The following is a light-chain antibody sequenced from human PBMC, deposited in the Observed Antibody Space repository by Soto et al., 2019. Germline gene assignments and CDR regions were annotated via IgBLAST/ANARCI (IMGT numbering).Light chain of an antibody. Sequence: DIQMTQSPSTLSASVGDRVTITCRASQSISSWLAWYQQKPGKAPKLLIYDAPSLESGVPSRFIGSGSGTEFTLTISSLQPDDFATYYCQQYNSYLWTFGQGTKVEIK. CDR3: QQYNSYLWT. CDR2: DAP. V-gene: IGKV1-5*01. J-gene: IGKJ1*01. CDR1: QSISSW.